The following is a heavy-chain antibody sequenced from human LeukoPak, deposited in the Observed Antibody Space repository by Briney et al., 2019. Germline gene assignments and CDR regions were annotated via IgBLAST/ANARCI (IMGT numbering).Heavy chain of an antibody. V-gene: IGHV3-23*01. CDR3: ARDMDGDYVFDY. D-gene: IGHD4-17*01. J-gene: IGHJ4*02. CDR1: GFTFSSYA. Sequence: GSLRLSCAASGFTFSSYAMSWVRQAPGKGLEWVSAISGSGGSTYYADSVKGRFTISRDNSKNTLYLQMNSLRAEDTAVYYCARDMDGDYVFDYWGQGTLVTVSS. CDR2: ISGSGGST.